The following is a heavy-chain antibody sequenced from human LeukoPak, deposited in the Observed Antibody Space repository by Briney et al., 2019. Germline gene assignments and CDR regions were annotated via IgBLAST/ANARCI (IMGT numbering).Heavy chain of an antibody. J-gene: IGHJ4*02. CDR1: GGSFSGYY. CDR2: INHSGST. CDR3: AVFNYGDYVDY. Sequence: TSETLSLTCAVYGGSFSGYYWSWIRQPPGKGLEWIGEINHSGSTNYNPSLKSRVTISVDTSKNQFSLKLSSVTAADTAVYYCAVFNYGDYVDYWGQGTLVTVSS. D-gene: IGHD4-17*01. V-gene: IGHV4-34*01.